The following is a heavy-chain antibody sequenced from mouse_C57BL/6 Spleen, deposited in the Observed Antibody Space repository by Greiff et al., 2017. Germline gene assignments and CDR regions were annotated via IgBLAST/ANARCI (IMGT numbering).Heavy chain of an antibody. CDR3: ARPDEPFAY. CDR2: LSSGSSTI. CDR1: GFTFSDYG. V-gene: IGHV5-17*01. Sequence: EVQLQESGGGLVKPGGSLKLSCAASGFTFSDYGMHWVRQAPEKGLEWVAYLSSGSSTIYYADTVKGRFTISRDNAKNTLFQQMTSLRSEDTAMYYCARPDEPFAYWGQGTLVTVSA. J-gene: IGHJ3*01.